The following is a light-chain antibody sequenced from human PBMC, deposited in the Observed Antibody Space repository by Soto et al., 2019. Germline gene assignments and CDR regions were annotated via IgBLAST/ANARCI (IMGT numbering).Light chain of an antibody. CDR1: KLGDKY. CDR3: QAWDSSTAEVV. J-gene: IGLJ3*02. CDR2: QDT. V-gene: IGLV3-1*01. Sequence: SYELTQPPSVSVSPGQTASITCSGDKLGDKYACWYQQKPGQSPVVVIYQDTKRPSGIPERFSGSNSGNTATLTIRGTQAMDEADYYCQAWDSSTAEVVFGGGTKLTVL.